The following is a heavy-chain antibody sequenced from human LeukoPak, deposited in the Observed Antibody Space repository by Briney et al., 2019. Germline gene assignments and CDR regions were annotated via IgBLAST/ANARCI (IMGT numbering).Heavy chain of an antibody. D-gene: IGHD6-13*01. J-gene: IGHJ4*02. Sequence: SETLSLTCTVSGGSISSSSYYWGWIRQPPGKGLEWIGSIYYSGSTYYNPSLESRLTISLDTSKNQFSLNLNSVTAANPAIDYCARDGAAAGQPFDYGGQRTLVTVSS. CDR3: ARDGAAAGQPFDY. CDR2: IYYSGST. CDR1: GGSISSSSYY. V-gene: IGHV4-39*07.